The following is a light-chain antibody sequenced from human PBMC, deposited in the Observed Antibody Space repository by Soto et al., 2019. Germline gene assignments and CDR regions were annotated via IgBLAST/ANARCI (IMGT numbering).Light chain of an antibody. CDR1: QSVSNK. Sequence: EIVMTQSPATLSVSPGERVTLSCRASQSVSNKLAWYQQKPGQAPRLLIYYISTRATGIPARFSGSGSGTEFTLTINSLQSEDSAVYYCQQHNQWPITFGQGTRLEIK. J-gene: IGKJ5*01. V-gene: IGKV3D-15*01. CDR3: QQHNQWPIT. CDR2: YIS.